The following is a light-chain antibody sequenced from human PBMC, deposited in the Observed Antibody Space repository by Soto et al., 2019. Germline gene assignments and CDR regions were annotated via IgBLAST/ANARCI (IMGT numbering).Light chain of an antibody. CDR1: QGISSY. CDR3: QQLNSYPTWT. CDR2: AAS. V-gene: IGKV1-9*01. Sequence: DIQLTQSPSFLSASVGDRVTITCRASQGISSYLAWYQQKPGKAPKLLIYAASTLQSGVPSGFSGSGSGTEFTLTISSLQPEDFATYYCQQLNSYPTWTFGQGTKVEIK. J-gene: IGKJ1*01.